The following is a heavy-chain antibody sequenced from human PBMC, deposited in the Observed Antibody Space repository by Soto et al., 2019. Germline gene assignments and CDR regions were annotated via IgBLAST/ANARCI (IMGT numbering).Heavy chain of an antibody. Sequence: GGSLRLSCAASGFTFSSYDMHWVRQATGKGLEWVSAIGTAGDTYYPCSVKGRFTISRANAKNSLYLQMNSLRAGDTAVYYCARGLSRGWYPFYYSYYMDFLGKGTTVTVSS. J-gene: IGHJ6*03. CDR1: GFTFSSYD. V-gene: IGHV3-13*01. CDR2: IGTAGDT. CDR3: ARGLSRGWYPFYYSYYMDF. D-gene: IGHD6-19*01.